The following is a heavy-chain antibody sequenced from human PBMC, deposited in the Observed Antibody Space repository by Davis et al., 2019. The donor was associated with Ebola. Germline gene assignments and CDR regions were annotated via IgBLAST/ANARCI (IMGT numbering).Heavy chain of an antibody. CDR3: TTPGGQDSGYDVFDI. CDR2: INPNDGRT. D-gene: IGHD5-12*01. J-gene: IGHJ3*02. V-gene: IGHV1-46*03. Sequence: ASVPVSCKASVYTFTGYYMHWVRQAPGQGLEWMGMINPNDGRTIYAQKFQGRVTVTRDTSTTTVYMDLSSLRSEDTALYYCTTPGGQDSGYDVFDIWGQGTMVTVSS. CDR1: VYTFTGYY.